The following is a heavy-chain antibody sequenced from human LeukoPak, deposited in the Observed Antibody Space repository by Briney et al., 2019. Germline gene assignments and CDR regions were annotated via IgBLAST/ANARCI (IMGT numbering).Heavy chain of an antibody. CDR2: INHSGSS. D-gene: IGHD4-23*01. CDR1: GESFTGYY. Sequence: SETLSLTCAVYGESFTGYYWSWVRQLPGKGLEWIGEINHSGSSNNNPSLKSRATISVDTSKNQLSLKLYSVTAADTAVYYCARFRGTTVAHYYHDAMDVWGQGTTVTVSS. CDR3: ARFRGTTVAHYYHDAMDV. J-gene: IGHJ6*02. V-gene: IGHV4-34*04.